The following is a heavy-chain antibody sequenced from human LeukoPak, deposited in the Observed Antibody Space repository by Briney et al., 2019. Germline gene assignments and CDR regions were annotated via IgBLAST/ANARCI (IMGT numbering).Heavy chain of an antibody. V-gene: IGHV4-61*02. Sequence: SETLSLTCTVSAGSISSGSYYWSWIRQPAGKGLEWTGRISTRGSTNYNPSLKSRVTISVDTSMNQFSLKLSSVTAADTAVYYCARVYYSSSYDYWYFDLWAVAPWSLSPQ. CDR3: ARVYYSSSYDYWYFDL. CDR2: ISTRGST. D-gene: IGHD6-13*01. CDR1: AGSISSGSYY. J-gene: IGHJ2*01.